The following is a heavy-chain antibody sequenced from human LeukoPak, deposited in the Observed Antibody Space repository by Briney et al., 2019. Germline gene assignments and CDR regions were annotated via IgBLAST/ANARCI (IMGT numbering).Heavy chain of an antibody. CDR2: VRYDGSNK. D-gene: IGHD3-9*01. Sequence: GGSLRLSCAASGFTFNTYGMHWVRQAPGKGLEGVAFVRYDGSNKHYAASVKGRSTISRDNSKNALYLQMDSLRVEDTAVYYCSTIANYYNLAELDAFDIWGQGTMVTVSS. CDR1: GFTFNTYG. CDR3: STIANYYNLAELDAFDI. J-gene: IGHJ3*02. V-gene: IGHV3-30*02.